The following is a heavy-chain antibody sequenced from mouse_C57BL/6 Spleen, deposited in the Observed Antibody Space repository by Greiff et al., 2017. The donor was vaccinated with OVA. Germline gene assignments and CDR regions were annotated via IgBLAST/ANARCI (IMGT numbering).Heavy chain of an antibody. Sequence: EVKLVESGGGLVQSGRSLRLSCATSGFTFSDFYMEWVRQAPGKGLEWIAASRNKANDYTTEYSASVKGRFIVSRDTSQSILYLQMNALRAEDTAIYYCARDSFQGYCDVWGTGTTVTVSS. CDR1: GFTFSDFY. CDR2: SRNKANDYTT. J-gene: IGHJ1*03. D-gene: IGHD3-2*02. CDR3: ARDSFQGYCDV. V-gene: IGHV7-1*01.